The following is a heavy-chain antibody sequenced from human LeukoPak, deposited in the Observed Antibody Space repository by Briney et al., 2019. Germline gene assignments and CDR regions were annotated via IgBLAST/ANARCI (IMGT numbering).Heavy chain of an antibody. D-gene: IGHD4-17*01. CDR1: GYTFTSYG. CDR3: AGFLLDYGDYVADAFDI. J-gene: IGHJ3*02. V-gene: IGHV1-18*01. CDR2: ISAYNGNT. Sequence: ASVKVSCKASGYTFTSYGISWVRQAPGQGLEWMGWISAYNGNTNYAQKLQGRVTMTTDTSTSTAYMELRSLRSDDTAVYYCAGFLLDYGDYVADAFDIWGQGTIVTVSS.